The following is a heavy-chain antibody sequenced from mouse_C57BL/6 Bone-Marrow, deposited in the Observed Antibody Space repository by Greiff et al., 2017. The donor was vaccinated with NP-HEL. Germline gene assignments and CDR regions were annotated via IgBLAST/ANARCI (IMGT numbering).Heavy chain of an antibody. Sequence: EVQLQESGPVLVKPGASVKMSCKASGYTFTDYYMNWVKQSHGKSLEWIGVINPYNGGTSYNQKFKGKATLTVDKSSSTAYMELNSLTSEDSAVYYCARPSPYYYGSSYRYFDVWGTGTTVTVSS. J-gene: IGHJ1*03. V-gene: IGHV1-19*01. D-gene: IGHD1-1*01. CDR2: INPYNGGT. CDR3: ARPSPYYYGSSYRYFDV. CDR1: GYTFTDYY.